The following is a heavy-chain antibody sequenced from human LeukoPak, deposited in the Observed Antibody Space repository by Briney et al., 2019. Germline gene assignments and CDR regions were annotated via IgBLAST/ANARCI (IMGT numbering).Heavy chain of an antibody. Sequence: GGSLRLSCAASGFTFSSYWMSWVRQAPGKGLEWVANIKQDGSEKYYVDSVKGRFTISRDNAKNSLYLQMSSLRAEDTAVYYCASTGYSSSWYGIMLDYWGQGTLVTVSS. CDR2: IKQDGSEK. D-gene: IGHD6-13*01. V-gene: IGHV3-7*01. J-gene: IGHJ4*02. CDR1: GFTFSSYW. CDR3: ASTGYSSSWYGIMLDY.